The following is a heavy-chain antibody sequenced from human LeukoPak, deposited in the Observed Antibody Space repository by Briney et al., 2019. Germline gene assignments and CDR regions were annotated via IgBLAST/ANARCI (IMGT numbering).Heavy chain of an antibody. J-gene: IGHJ5*02. CDR1: GGSISSYY. V-gene: IGHV4-59*01. CDR2: IYYGGST. CDR3: ARVRPLFGWWFDP. D-gene: IGHD3-10*01. Sequence: SETLSFTCTVSGGSISSYYWSWIRQPPGKGLEWIGYIYYGGSTNYNPSLKSRVTISVDTSKNQFSLKLSSVTAADTAVYYCARVRPLFGWWFDPWGQGTLVTVSS.